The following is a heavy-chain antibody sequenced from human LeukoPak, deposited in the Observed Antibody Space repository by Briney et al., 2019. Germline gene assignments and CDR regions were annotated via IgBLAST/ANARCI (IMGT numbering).Heavy chain of an antibody. CDR2: IGTAGDT. CDR1: GFTFSSYD. Sequence: GGSLRLSCAACGFTFSSYDMHWVRQATGKGLEWVSAIGTAGDTYYADSVKGRFTISRDNSKNTLYLQMNSLRAEDTAVYYCAKDPAAWTMYYFDYWGQGTLVTVSS. D-gene: IGHD3/OR15-3a*01. V-gene: IGHV3-13*01. J-gene: IGHJ4*02. CDR3: AKDPAAWTMYYFDY.